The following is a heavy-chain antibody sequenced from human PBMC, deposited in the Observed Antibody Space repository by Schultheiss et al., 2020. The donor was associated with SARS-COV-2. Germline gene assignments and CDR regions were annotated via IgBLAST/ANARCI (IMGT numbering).Heavy chain of an antibody. D-gene: IGHD4-11*01. V-gene: IGHV3-7*03. CDR2: IKQDASEK. Sequence: GGSLRLSCAASGFTFSSYGMHWVRQAPGKGLEWVANIKQDASEKYYVDSVKGRFTISRDNAKNSLYLQLNSLRAEDTAVYYCADYSNPLRYWGQGTLVTVSS. CDR3: ADYSNPLRY. CDR1: GFTFSSYG. J-gene: IGHJ4*02.